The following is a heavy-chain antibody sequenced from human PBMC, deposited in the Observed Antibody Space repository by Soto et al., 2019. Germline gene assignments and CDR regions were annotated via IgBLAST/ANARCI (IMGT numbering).Heavy chain of an antibody. D-gene: IGHD2-2*02. CDR3: ARFYTAAGYNWFDS. J-gene: IGHJ5*01. V-gene: IGHV1-46*03. Sequence: ASVKVSCKASGYIFTRYFIHWVRQAPGQGLEWMGVIDPSGGSTSQTQKFQGRVTMTRDSSTTSVYMELSSLRSEDTDVYYCARFYTAAGYNWFDSWGQGTLVTVSS. CDR1: GYIFTRYF. CDR2: IDPSGGST.